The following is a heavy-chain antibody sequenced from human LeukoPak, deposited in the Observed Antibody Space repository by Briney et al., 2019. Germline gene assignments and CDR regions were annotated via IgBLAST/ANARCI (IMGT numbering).Heavy chain of an antibody. CDR2: IYYSGST. CDR1: GGSISSSSYY. D-gene: IGHD2-2*02. V-gene: IGHV4-39*07. Sequence: SETLSLTCTVSGGSISSSSYYWGWIRQPPGKGLEWIGSIYYSGSTYYNPSLKSRVTISVDTSKNQFSLKLSSVTAADTALYYCARERDYTTSGNVDYWGQGTLVTVSS. J-gene: IGHJ4*02. CDR3: ARERDYTTSGNVDY.